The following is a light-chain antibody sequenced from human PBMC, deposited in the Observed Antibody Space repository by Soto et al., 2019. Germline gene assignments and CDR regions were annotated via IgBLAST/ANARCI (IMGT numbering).Light chain of an antibody. CDR1: SGSFASNY. CDR2: EDN. V-gene: IGLV6-57*03. Sequence: FMLTQPHSVSESPGKTVTISCTRSSGSFASNYVQWYQQRPGSAPTTVIYEDNQRPSGVPDRFSGSIDSSSNSASLTISGLRDEDEADYYCQSYDNTPGAVFGGGTQLTVL. CDR3: QSYDNTPGAV. J-gene: IGLJ7*01.